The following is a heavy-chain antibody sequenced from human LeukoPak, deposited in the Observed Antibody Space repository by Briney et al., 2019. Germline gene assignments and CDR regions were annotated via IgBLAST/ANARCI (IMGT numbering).Heavy chain of an antibody. CDR1: GFAFSTYG. J-gene: IGHJ4*02. Sequence: GGSLRLSCTASGFAFSTYGMNWVRQAPGKGLEWVSYISSSNTIYYADSVKGRFTVSRDNAEKSVYLHMSSLRAEDTAMYYCAREGDSSGSLGDYWGQGILVTVSS. CDR2: ISSSNTI. D-gene: IGHD6-19*01. CDR3: AREGDSSGSLGDY. V-gene: IGHV3-48*04.